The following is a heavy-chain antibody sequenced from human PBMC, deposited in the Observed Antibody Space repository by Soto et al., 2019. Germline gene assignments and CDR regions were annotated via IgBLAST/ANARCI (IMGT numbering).Heavy chain of an antibody. D-gene: IGHD3-10*01. CDR3: ARSRGFDY. CDR1: GASFSGYY. Sequence: ETLSLACSVYGASFSGYYWSWIRQPPGKGLEWIGEINHSGSTNYNPSLKSRVTISVDTSKNQFSLKLSSVTAADTAVYYCARSRGFDYWGQGTLVTVYS. V-gene: IGHV4-34*01. CDR2: INHSGST. J-gene: IGHJ4*02.